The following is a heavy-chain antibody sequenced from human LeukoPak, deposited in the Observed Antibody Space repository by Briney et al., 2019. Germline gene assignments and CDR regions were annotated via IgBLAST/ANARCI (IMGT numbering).Heavy chain of an antibody. D-gene: IGHD3-10*01. Sequence: PSETLSLTCAVYGGSFSGYYWCWIRQPPGKGLEWIGEINHSGSTNYNPSLKSRVTISVDTSKNQFSLKLSSVTAADTAVYYCARGHRLWFGELLRPFDYWGQGTLVTVSS. J-gene: IGHJ4*02. V-gene: IGHV4-34*01. CDR2: INHSGST. CDR1: GGSFSGYY. CDR3: ARGHRLWFGELLRPFDY.